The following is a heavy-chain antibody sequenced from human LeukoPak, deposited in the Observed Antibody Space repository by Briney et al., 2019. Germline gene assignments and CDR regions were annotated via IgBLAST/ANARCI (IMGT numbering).Heavy chain of an antibody. V-gene: IGHV3-7*01. CDR2: IKQDGSEK. CDR3: ARDREGSSRRYFDY. D-gene: IGHD6-13*01. Sequence: TGGSLRLSCAASGFTFSSYWMSRVRQAPGKGLEWVANIKQDGSEKYYVDSVKGRFTISRDNAKNSLYLQMNSLRAEDTAVYYCARDREGSSRRYFDYWGQGTLVTVSS. CDR1: GFTFSSYW. J-gene: IGHJ4*02.